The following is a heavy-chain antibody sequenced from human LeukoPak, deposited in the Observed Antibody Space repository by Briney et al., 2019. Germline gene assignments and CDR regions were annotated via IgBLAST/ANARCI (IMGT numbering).Heavy chain of an antibody. J-gene: IGHJ4*02. Sequence: GGSLRLSCAASGFSFTSYSLNWVRQAPGKDLEWISYITSSSSRIYYADSVKGRFTISRDNAKNSLYLQMNSLRDEDTAVYYCARISPAYGDYYPDYWGQGTLVTVSA. CDR2: ITSSSSRI. CDR3: ARISPAYGDYYPDY. CDR1: GFSFTSYS. V-gene: IGHV3-48*02. D-gene: IGHD4-17*01.